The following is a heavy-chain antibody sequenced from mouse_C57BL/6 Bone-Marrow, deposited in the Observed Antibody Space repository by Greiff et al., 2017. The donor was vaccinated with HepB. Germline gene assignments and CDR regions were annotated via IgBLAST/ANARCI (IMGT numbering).Heavy chain of an antibody. CDR3: TRSDDGYYRYWFAY. J-gene: IGHJ3*01. Sequence: QVQLQQPGAELVKPGASVKLSCKASGYTFTSYWLHWVKQRPGRGLEWIGRIDPNSGGTKYNEKFKSKATLTVDKPSSTAYMQLSSLTSEDSAVYYCTRSDDGYYRYWFAYWGQGTLVTVSA. CDR1: GYTFTSYW. CDR2: IDPNSGGT. V-gene: IGHV1-62-3*01. D-gene: IGHD2-3*01.